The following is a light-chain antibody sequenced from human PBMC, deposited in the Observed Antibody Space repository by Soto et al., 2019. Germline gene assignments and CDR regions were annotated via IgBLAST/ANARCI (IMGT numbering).Light chain of an antibody. V-gene: IGKV1-5*01. Sequence: DIQMTQSPSTLSASVGDRVTITCRASQSISSWLAWYQQKPGKAPKLLIYDASSLESGVPSGFSGSGSGTEFTLTISSLQPDDFATYYCLQDYNYPYTFGQGTRVDI. CDR3: LQDYNYPYT. CDR1: QSISSW. J-gene: IGKJ2*01. CDR2: DAS.